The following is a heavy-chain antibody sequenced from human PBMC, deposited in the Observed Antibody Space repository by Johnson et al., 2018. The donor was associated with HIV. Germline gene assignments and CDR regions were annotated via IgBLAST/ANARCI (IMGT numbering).Heavy chain of an antibody. CDR1: GFTFRSYG. CDR2: KWDDGCNN. V-gene: IGHV3-33*02. D-gene: IGHD3-3*01. J-gene: IGHJ3*02. Sequence: QPVESGGGVVQPGRSLRLSFAASGFTFRSYGMHGVRQAPGKGLESVAVKWDDGCNNYYAVSAKGRFHVSRGNSMNTLFHHMNSLSVDDTALDYCAKDLGESETEECASDYYDFGSDYPGQGPRGVVGTFDIWGQETMVTVSS. CDR3: AKDLGESETEECASDYYDFGSDYPGQGPRGVVGTFDI.